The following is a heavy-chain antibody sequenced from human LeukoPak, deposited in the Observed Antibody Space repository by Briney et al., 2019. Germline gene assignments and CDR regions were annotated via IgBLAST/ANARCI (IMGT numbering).Heavy chain of an antibody. CDR3: ARDPGCSSSPNWFDP. J-gene: IGHJ5*02. Sequence: ASVKVSCKASGYTFTSYGISWVRQAPGQGLEWMGWISAYNGNTNYAQKLQGRVTMTTDTSTSTAYMELRSLRSDDTAVYYCARDPGCSSSPNWFDPWGQGTLVTVSS. CDR1: GYTFTSYG. CDR2: ISAYNGNT. V-gene: IGHV1-18*01. D-gene: IGHD6-13*01.